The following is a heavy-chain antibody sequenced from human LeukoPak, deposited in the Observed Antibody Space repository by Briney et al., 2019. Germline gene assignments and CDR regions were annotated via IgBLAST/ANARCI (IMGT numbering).Heavy chain of an antibody. D-gene: IGHD3-10*01. J-gene: IGHJ4*02. CDR1: GGSISSSSYYY. Sequence: SETLSLTCTVSGGSISSSSYYYWGWIRQPPGKGLEWIAYIYSSGATYYNPSLKSRVTISGDTSKNQFSLRVTLVTAADTAVYYCAGDSGYYGSGAYPLFDYWGQGTLVTVSS. CDR3: AGDSGYYGSGAYPLFDY. V-gene: IGHV4-39*07. CDR2: IYSSGAT.